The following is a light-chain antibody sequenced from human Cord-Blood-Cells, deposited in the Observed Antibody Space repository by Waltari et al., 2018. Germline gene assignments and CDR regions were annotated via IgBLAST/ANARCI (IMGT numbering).Light chain of an antibody. Sequence: QSALTQPASVSGSPGQSITISCTGTSSDVGGYNYVSWYQQRPGKAPKLMICDVSKRPSGVSNPFSGSKSGNTASLTISGLQAEDEADYYCSSYTSSSTVVFGGGTKLTVL. CDR3: SSYTSSSTVV. CDR1: SSDVGGYNY. J-gene: IGLJ2*01. CDR2: DVS. V-gene: IGLV2-14*01.